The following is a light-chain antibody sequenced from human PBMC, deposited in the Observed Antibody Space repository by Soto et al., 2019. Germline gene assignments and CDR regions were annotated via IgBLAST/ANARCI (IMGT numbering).Light chain of an antibody. CDR1: QSVSSSY. J-gene: IGKJ3*01. CDR2: GAS. CDR3: QQYGSSPFT. Sequence: EFVLTQSPGTLSLSPGERATLSCRASQSVSSSYLAWYQQKPGQAPRLLIYGASSRATGIPDRFSGSGSGTDFTLTISRLEPEDFAVYYCQQYGSSPFTFGPGTTVDIK. V-gene: IGKV3-20*01.